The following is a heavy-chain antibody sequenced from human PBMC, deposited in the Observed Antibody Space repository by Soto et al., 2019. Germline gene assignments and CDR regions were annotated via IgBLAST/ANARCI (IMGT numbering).Heavy chain of an antibody. CDR2: IYPGDSDV. Sequence: FLKISWKGSDYRFTNFWIRWVLQIPGKGLEWMGIIYPGDSDVRYSPSFQGLVTISADKSINTAYLQWSSLKASDTATYYCAKSSGGSGYPRRDRWLDPWGQGTLVTASS. J-gene: IGHJ5*02. D-gene: IGHD2-15*01. CDR3: AKSSGGSGYPRRDRWLDP. CDR1: DYRFTNFW. V-gene: IGHV5-51*01.